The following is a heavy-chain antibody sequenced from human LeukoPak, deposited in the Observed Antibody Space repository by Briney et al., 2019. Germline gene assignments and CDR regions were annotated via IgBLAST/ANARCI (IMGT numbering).Heavy chain of an antibody. D-gene: IGHD1-26*01. CDR1: GFTFSSYA. Sequence: QPGRSLRLSCAASGFTFSSYAMHWVRQAPGKGLEWVAVISYDGSNKYYADSVKGRFTISRDNSKNTLYLQMNSLRAEDTAVYYCAKSQVGATDYWGQGTLVTVSS. J-gene: IGHJ4*02. CDR2: ISYDGSNK. CDR3: AKSQVGATDY. V-gene: IGHV3-30-3*02.